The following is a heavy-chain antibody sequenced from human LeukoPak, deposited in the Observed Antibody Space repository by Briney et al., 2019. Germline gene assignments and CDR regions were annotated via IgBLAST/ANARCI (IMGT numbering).Heavy chain of an antibody. CDR3: ARRTSLYSSSYRYDH. J-gene: IGHJ4*02. D-gene: IGHD6-6*01. CDR2: IYYSGST. V-gene: IGHV4-39*01. CDR1: GGSISSSSYY. Sequence: SETLSLTCTVSGGSISSSSYYWGWIRQPPGKGLGWIGSIYYSGSTYYNPSLKSRVTISVDTSKNQFSLKLSSVTAADTAVYYCARRTSLYSSSYRYDHWGQGTLVTVSS.